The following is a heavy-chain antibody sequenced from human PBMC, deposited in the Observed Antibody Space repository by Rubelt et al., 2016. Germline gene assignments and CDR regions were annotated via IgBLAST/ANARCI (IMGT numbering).Heavy chain of an antibody. V-gene: IGHV3-53*04. CDR1: GFTVSDSY. J-gene: IGHJ4*02. Sequence: EVHLVESGGGLVQPGGSLRLSCAASGFTVSDSYLSWVRQAPGKGLEWVSIIYSGGSTYYADSVKGRFTISRHNSKNTLYFQMNSLRAEDTAVYYCARDRYPGLTDYWGQGTLVTVSS. CDR3: ARDRYPGLTDY. CDR2: IYSGGST. D-gene: IGHD3-16*02.